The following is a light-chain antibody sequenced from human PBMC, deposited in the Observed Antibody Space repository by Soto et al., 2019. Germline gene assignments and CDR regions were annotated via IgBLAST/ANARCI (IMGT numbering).Light chain of an antibody. CDR2: NNN. CDR3: AAWDDSLNGVV. CDR1: SSNIGSYT. Sequence: QSVLTQPPSASGTPGQRVTISCSGSSSNIGSYTVNWYQQLPGTAPKLLIYNNNQRPSGVPDRFSGSKSGISASLAISGLQSDDEADYYCAAWDDSLNGVVFGGGTKLTVL. V-gene: IGLV1-44*01. J-gene: IGLJ2*01.